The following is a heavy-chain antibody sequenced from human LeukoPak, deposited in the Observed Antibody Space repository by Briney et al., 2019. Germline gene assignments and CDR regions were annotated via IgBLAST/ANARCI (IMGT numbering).Heavy chain of an antibody. CDR2: IYTSGST. D-gene: IGHD4-17*01. CDR1: GGSISSYY. V-gene: IGHV4-4*07. CDR3: ARGGTVTTPVPYYFDY. Sequence: KASETLSLTCTVSGGSISSYYWSWIRQPAGKGLEWIGRIYTSGSTNYNPSLKSRVTMSVDTSKNQFSLKLSSVTAADTAVYYCARGGTVTTPVPYYFDYWGQGTLVTVSS. J-gene: IGHJ4*02.